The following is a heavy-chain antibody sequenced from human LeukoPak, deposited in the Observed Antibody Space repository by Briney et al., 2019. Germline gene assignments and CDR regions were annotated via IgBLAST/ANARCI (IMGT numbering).Heavy chain of an antibody. J-gene: IGHJ4*02. D-gene: IGHD3-16*02. V-gene: IGHV4-34*01. CDR2: INHSGST. CDR3: ARRDVWMITFGGVIVGSFDY. Sequence: ASETLSLTCAVYGGSFSGYYWSWIRQPPGKGLVWIGEINHSGSTNYNPSLKSRVTISVDTSKNQFSLKLSSVTAADTAVYYCARRDVWMITFGGVIVGSFDYWGQGTLVTVSS. CDR1: GGSFSGYY.